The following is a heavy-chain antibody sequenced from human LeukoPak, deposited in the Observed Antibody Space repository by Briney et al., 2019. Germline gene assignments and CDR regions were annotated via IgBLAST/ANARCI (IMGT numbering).Heavy chain of an antibody. CDR3: AGYSRSSGWFDP. V-gene: IGHV3-7*01. CDR1: GFTLSSYW. CDR2: IKQDGSEK. J-gene: IGHJ5*02. D-gene: IGHD6-6*01. Sequence: GGSLRLSCAASGFTLSSYWMSWVRQAPGKGLEWVANIKQDGSEKDYVDSVKGRFTISRDNAKNSLYLQMNSLRAEDTAVYYCAGYSRSSGWFDPWGQGTLVTVPS.